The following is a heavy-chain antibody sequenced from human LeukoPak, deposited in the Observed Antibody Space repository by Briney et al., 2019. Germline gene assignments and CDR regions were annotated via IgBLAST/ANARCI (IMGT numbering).Heavy chain of an antibody. CDR3: ARAPCYYGSGSYPRFYYYYYMDV. V-gene: IGHV1-69*06. CDR1: GGTFSSYA. J-gene: IGHJ6*03. D-gene: IGHD3-10*01. CDR2: IIPIFGTA. Sequence: SVKVSCKASGGTFSSYAISWVRQAPGQGLEWMGGIIPIFGTANYAQKFQGRVTITADKSTSTAYMELSSLRSEDTAVYYCARAPCYYGSGSYPRFYYYYYMDVWGKGTTVTVSS.